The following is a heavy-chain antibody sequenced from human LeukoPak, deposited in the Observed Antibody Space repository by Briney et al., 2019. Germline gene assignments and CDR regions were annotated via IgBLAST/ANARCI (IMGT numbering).Heavy chain of an antibody. D-gene: IGHD3-10*02. CDR3: ARLMVGGNLDY. Sequence: SETLSLTCTVSGGSISSSSYYWGWIRQPPGKGLEWIGSIYYSGSTYYNPSLKSRVTISVDTSKNQFSLKLSSVTAADTAVYYCARLMVGGNLDYWGQGTLVTVPS. J-gene: IGHJ4*02. CDR1: GGSISSSSYY. V-gene: IGHV4-39*07. CDR2: IYYSGST.